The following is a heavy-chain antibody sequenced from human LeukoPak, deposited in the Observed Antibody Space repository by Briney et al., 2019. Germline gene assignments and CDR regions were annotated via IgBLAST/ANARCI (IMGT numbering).Heavy chain of an antibody. V-gene: IGHV3-7*01. CDR1: GLTFSSHW. Sequence: GGFLRLSCAASGLTFSSHWMSWVRQAPGQGLEWVANISPDGDRENYVDSVKGRFSISRDNAKNSLFLQMHSLRAEDTAVYYCASKFPYCSGGSCALGGQGTLVTVSS. CDR3: ASKFPYCSGGSCAL. D-gene: IGHD2-15*01. J-gene: IGHJ4*02. CDR2: ISPDGDRE.